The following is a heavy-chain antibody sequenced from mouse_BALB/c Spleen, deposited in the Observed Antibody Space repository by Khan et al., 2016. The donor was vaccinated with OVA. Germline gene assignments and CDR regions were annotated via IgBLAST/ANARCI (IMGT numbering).Heavy chain of an antibody. CDR3: ARIYGGDFDY. D-gene: IGHD1-1*01. Sequence: EVQLQESGPGLVKPSQSLSLTCTVTGYSITSDYAWNWIRQFPGNKLEWMGYISYSGNTTYNPSLKSRISITRDTSENQFFLQLNSVTIEDTATYYCARIYGGDFDYWGQGTTLTVSS. CDR1: GYSITSDYA. V-gene: IGHV3-2*02. CDR2: ISYSGNT. J-gene: IGHJ2*01.